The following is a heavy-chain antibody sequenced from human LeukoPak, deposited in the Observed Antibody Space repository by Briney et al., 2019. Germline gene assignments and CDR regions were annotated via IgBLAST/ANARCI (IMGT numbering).Heavy chain of an antibody. CDR1: GFTLSNHW. D-gene: IGHD2-15*01. CDR2: INNDGTIT. J-gene: IGHJ4*02. CDR3: ARPYCSGGTCYFDY. V-gene: IGHV3-74*01. Sequence: GSLRLSCAASGFTLSNHWMHWVRQAPGKGLVWVSRINNDGTITTYADSVKGRFTISRDNAKSTLYLQMDSLRAEDTAVYYCARPYCSGGTCYFDYWGRGTLVTVSS.